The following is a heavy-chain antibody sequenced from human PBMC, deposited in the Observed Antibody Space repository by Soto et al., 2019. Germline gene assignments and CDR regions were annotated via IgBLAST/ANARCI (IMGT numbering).Heavy chain of an antibody. Sequence: TKGVVWGKISSLNCRRRVRKQQGKGLEWIGEIYHSGSTNYNPSLKSRVTISVDKSKNQFSLKLSSVTAADTAVYYCARDRLHYDILTGYQADGMDVWGQGTTVTVSS. CDR1: WGKISSLNC. V-gene: IGHV4-4*02. J-gene: IGHJ6*02. CDR2: IYHSGST. D-gene: IGHD3-9*01. CDR3: ARDRLHYDILTGYQADGMDV.